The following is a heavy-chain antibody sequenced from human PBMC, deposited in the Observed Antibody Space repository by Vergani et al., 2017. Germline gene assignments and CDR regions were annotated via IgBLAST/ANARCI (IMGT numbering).Heavy chain of an antibody. CDR3: ARGRYYYDSSGYYYFDY. D-gene: IGHD3-22*01. CDR2: IDYSGST. CDR1: GGSISSSSYY. Sequence: QLQLQESGPGLVKPSETLSLTCTVSGGSISSSSYYWGWIRQPPGKGLEWIGSIDYSGSTSYNPSLKSRVTISVDTSKNQFSLKLSSVTAADTAVYYCARGRYYYDSSGYYYFDYWGQGTLVTVSS. V-gene: IGHV4-39*01. J-gene: IGHJ4*02.